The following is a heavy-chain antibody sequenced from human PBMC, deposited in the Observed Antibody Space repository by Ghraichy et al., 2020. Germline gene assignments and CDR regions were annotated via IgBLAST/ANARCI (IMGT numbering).Heavy chain of an antibody. CDR2: IKQDGSEK. V-gene: IGHV3-7*01. J-gene: IGHJ2*01. CDR1: GFTFSSYW. D-gene: IGHD3-9*01. CDR3: ARDRVLRYFDRAVSGYFDL. Sequence: GGSLRLSCAASGFTFSSYWMSWVRQAPGKGLEWVANIKQDGSEKYYVDSVKGRFTISRDNAKNSLYLQMNSLRAEDTAVYYCARDRVLRYFDRAVSGYFDLWGRGTLVTVSS.